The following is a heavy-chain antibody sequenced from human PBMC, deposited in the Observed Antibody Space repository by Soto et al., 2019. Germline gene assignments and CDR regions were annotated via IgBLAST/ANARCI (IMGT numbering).Heavy chain of an antibody. D-gene: IGHD3-10*01. CDR2: FDPEDGET. Sequence: XSVKVACKVSGYSLTELSMHWVRQAPGKGLEWMGGFDPEDGETIYAQKFQGRVTMTEDTSTDTAYMELSSLRSEDTAVYYCATSRILLWFGELSEFDPWGQGTLVTVSS. CDR1: GYSLTELS. J-gene: IGHJ5*02. V-gene: IGHV1-24*01. CDR3: ATSRILLWFGELSEFDP.